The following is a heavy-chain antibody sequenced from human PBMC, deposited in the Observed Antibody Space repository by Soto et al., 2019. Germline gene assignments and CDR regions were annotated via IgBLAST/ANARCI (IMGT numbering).Heavy chain of an antibody. CDR3: GSYDFWSGYMGY. D-gene: IGHD3-3*01. CDR2: IYYSGST. Sequence: QVQLQESGPGLVKPSQTLSLTCTVSGGSISSGDYYWSWIRQPPGKGLEWIGYIYYSGSTYYNPSRKSRVTISVDTSKNQFSLKLSSVTAADTAVYYCGSYDFWSGYMGYWGQGTLVTVSS. V-gene: IGHV4-30-4*01. CDR1: GGSISSGDYY. J-gene: IGHJ4*02.